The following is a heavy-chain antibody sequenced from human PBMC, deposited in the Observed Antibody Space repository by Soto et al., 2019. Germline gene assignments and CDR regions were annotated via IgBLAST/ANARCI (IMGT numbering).Heavy chain of an antibody. CDR3: ARAARYCSGGSCYFDY. CDR1: GGTFSSYA. CDR2: IIPIFGTA. J-gene: IGHJ4*02. V-gene: IGHV1-69*13. D-gene: IGHD2-15*01. Sequence: ASVKVSCKASGGTFSSYAISWVRQAPGQGLEWMGGIIPIFGTANYAQKFQGRVTITADESTSTAYMELSSLRSEDTAVYYCARAARYCSGGSCYFDYWGQGTLVTVSS.